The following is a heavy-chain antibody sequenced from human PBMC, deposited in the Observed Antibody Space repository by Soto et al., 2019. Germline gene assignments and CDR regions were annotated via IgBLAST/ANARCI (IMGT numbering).Heavy chain of an antibody. Sequence: QVQLQQWGAGLLKPSETLSLTCAVYGEFVSSGNYYWSWIRQPPGKGLEWIGEMSHSGGTHFNPLXXXXVIXSXXTSKNQXSXXXXSVXXXXXXXXXXXXXXXGTATTVVDAFDIWGPGTMVTVSS. J-gene: IGHJ3*02. V-gene: IGHV4-34*01. CDR3: XXXXXGTATTVVDAFDI. D-gene: IGHD1-1*01. CDR2: MSHSGGT. CDR1: GEFVSSGNYY.